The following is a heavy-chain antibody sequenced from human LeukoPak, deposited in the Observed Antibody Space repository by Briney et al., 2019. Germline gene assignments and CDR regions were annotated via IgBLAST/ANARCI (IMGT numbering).Heavy chain of an antibody. V-gene: IGHV3-23*01. Sequence: GGSLRLSCAASGFTLSSYAMTWVRQAPGRGLEWVSSVDGGGGGTYYADSVKGRFTISRDNSKDTLYLQMNGLRAEDTAVYFCAKQSAGSAAWYSLHYDLWGQGTLVTVSS. J-gene: IGHJ4*02. CDR1: GFTLSSYA. CDR3: AKQSAGSAAWYSLHYDL. D-gene: IGHD3-22*01. CDR2: VDGGGGGT.